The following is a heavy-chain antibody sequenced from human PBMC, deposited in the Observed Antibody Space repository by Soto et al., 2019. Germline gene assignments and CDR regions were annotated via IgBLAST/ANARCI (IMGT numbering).Heavy chain of an antibody. CDR2: IYYSGST. Sequence: PSETLSLTCTVSGGSISSYYWSWIRQPPGKGLEWIGYIYYSGSTNYNPSLKSRVTISVDTSKNQFSLKLSSVTAADTAVYYCARQGYDFWSGYYQPPFDYWGQGTLVTVSS. CDR1: GGSISSYY. V-gene: IGHV4-59*08. CDR3: ARQGYDFWSGYYQPPFDY. J-gene: IGHJ4*02. D-gene: IGHD3-3*01.